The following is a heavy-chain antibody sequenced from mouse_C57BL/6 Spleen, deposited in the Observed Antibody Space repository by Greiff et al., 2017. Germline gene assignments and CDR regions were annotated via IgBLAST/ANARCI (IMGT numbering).Heavy chain of an antibody. CDR3: ARGVLLFDY. CDR2: ISYDGSN. Sequence: DVQLQESGPGLVKPSQSLSLTCSVTGYSITSGYYWNWIRQFPGNKLEWMGYISYDGSNNYNPSLKNRISITRDTSKNQFFLKLNSVTTEDTATYYCARGVLLFDYWGQGTTLTVSS. J-gene: IGHJ2*01. D-gene: IGHD1-1*01. V-gene: IGHV3-6*01. CDR1: GYSITSGYY.